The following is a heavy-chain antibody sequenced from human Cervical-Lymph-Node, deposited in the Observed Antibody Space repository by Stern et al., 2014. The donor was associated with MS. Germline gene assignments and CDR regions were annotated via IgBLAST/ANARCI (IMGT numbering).Heavy chain of an antibody. CDR1: GGSISSYY. D-gene: IGHD6-13*01. V-gene: IGHV4-59*01. J-gene: IGHJ4*02. CDR2: IYYSGST. CDR3: AREALAAAGLDY. Sequence: LQESGPGLVKPSETLSLTCTVSGGSISSYYWSWIRQPPGKGLEWIGYIYYSGSTNYNPSLKSRVTISVDTSKNQFSLKLSSVTAADTAVYYCAREALAAAGLDYWGQGTLVTVSS.